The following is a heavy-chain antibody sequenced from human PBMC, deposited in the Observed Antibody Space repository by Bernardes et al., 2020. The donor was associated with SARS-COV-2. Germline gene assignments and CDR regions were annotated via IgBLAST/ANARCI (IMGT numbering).Heavy chain of an antibody. CDR2: FDPEDGET. D-gene: IGHD3-9*01. CDR3: ATDQRYYDTLTGRTYYYGMDV. J-gene: IGHJ6*02. Sequence: ASVKVSCKVSGYTLTELSMHWVRQAPGKGLEWMGGFDPEDGETIYAQKFQGRVTMTEDTSTDTAYMELSSLRSEDTAVYYCATDQRYYDTLTGRTYYYGMDVWGQGTTVTVSS. CDR1: GYTLTELS. V-gene: IGHV1-24*01.